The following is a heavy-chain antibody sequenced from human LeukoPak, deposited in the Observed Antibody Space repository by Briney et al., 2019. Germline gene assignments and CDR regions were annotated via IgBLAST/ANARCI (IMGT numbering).Heavy chain of an antibody. CDR2: INSNSGGT. CDR3: AALYSSSSPFAFDI. V-gene: IGHV1-2*02. J-gene: IGHJ3*02. CDR1: GYTFTGYY. Sequence: ASVKVSCKASGYTFTGYYMHWVRQAPGQGLEWMGWINSNSGGTNYAQKFQGRVTMTRDTSISTAYMELSRLRSDDTAVYYCAALYSSSSPFAFDIWGQGTMVTVSS. D-gene: IGHD6-6*01.